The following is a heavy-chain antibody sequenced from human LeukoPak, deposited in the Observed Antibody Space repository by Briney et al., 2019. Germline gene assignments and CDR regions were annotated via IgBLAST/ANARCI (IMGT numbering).Heavy chain of an antibody. CDR3: AMGGSGSPFDY. D-gene: IGHD2-15*01. Sequence: PGGSLRLSCEASGFTFDTYAMSWVRQAPGKGLEWVSAISGSGGTTYYTDSVKGRFTISRDNSKNTLYLQMNSLRAEDTAIYYCAMGGSGSPFDYWGQGTLVTVSS. CDR2: ISGSGGTT. J-gene: IGHJ4*02. CDR1: GFTFDTYA. V-gene: IGHV3-23*01.